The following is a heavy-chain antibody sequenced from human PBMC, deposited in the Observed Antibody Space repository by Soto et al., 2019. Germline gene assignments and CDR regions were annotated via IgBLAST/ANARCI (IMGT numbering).Heavy chain of an antibody. J-gene: IGHJ4*02. CDR1: GFTFSSYA. CDR2: IWYDGSNK. D-gene: IGHD3-10*01. V-gene: IGHV3-30*18. CDR3: AKARHGSVTYSDFDY. Sequence: QVQLVESGGGVVQPGRSLRLSCAASGFTFSSYAMHWVRQAPGNGLEWVAVIWYDGSNKNYADSVKGRFTISRDNSKNTLYLQMNSLRTEDTAVYYCAKARHGSVTYSDFDYWGQGILVTVSS.